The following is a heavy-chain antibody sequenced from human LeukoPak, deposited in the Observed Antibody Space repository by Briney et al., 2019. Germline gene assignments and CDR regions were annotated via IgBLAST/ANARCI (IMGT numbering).Heavy chain of an antibody. CDR2: IGNDGSET. J-gene: IGHJ4*02. CDR1: GFAFSSYW. Sequence: GGSLKLSCAASGFAFSSYWLDWVHQDPGKGLVWVSRIGNDGSETKYADSVKGRFTISRDNAKNTLYLQMNSLRVEDTAVYYCARIGGINYFDYWGQGTLVTVSS. CDR3: ARIGGINYFDY. V-gene: IGHV3-74*03. D-gene: IGHD3-10*01.